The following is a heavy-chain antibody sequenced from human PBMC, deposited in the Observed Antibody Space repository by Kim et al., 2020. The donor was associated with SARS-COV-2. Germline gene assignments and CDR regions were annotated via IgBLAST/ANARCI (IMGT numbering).Heavy chain of an antibody. D-gene: IGHD3-10*01. Sequence: KSRVTMSVDTAKNQFTLKLSSVTAADTAVYYCARHNYYGSGSYYKDAFDIWGQGTMVTVSS. V-gene: IGHV4-59*08. J-gene: IGHJ3*02. CDR3: ARHNYYGSGSYYKDAFDI.